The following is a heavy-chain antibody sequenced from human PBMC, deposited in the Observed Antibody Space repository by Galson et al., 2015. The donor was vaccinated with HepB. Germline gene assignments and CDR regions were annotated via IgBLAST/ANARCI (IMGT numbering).Heavy chain of an antibody. J-gene: IGHJ4*02. D-gene: IGHD7-27*01. Sequence: CAISGDSVSSNGAAWNWIRQPPSRGLEWLGRTYYRSKWYYGYAVSVKSRIAINPDTSKNQFSLHLNSVTPEDTAVYYCARSAGDLDYRGQGILVTVSS. CDR2: TYYRSKWYY. CDR1: GDSVSSNGAA. V-gene: IGHV6-1*01. CDR3: ARSAGDLDY.